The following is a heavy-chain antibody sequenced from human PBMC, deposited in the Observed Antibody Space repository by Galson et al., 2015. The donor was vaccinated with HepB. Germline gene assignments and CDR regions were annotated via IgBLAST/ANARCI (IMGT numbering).Heavy chain of an antibody. CDR3: ARDVGDWGGYWYFDL. Sequence: TLSLTCTVSGGSINSGGYYWSWIRQHPGEGLEWIGYVDYSGSTYYNPSLKSRLTISIDTSKNQFSLKLTSVTAADTAPYYCARDVGDWGGYWYFDLWGRGTLVTVSS. CDR1: GGSINSGGYY. CDR2: VDYSGST. D-gene: IGHD3/OR15-3a*01. J-gene: IGHJ2*01. V-gene: IGHV4-31*03.